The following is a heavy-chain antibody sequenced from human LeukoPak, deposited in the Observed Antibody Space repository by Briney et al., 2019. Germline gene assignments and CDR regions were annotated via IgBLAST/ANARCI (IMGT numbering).Heavy chain of an antibody. V-gene: IGHV3-23*01. Sequence: PGGSLRLSCAASGFTFSSYAMHWVRQAPGKGLEWVSAISGSGGSSYYADSVRGRFTISRDNSKNTLYLQLSSLRAEDTAVYYCAKENFEYTNSWSFDFWGQGTLVTVSS. CDR1: GFTFSSYA. D-gene: IGHD6-13*01. CDR2: ISGSGGSS. J-gene: IGHJ4*02. CDR3: AKENFEYTNSWSFDF.